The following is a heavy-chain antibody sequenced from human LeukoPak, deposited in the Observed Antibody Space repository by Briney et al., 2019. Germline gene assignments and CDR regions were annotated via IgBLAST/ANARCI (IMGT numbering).Heavy chain of an antibody. J-gene: IGHJ3*02. Sequence: SETLSLTRTVSGDSISSYFWSWIRQPPGMGLEWIGYIYYSGNTNYNPSLKSRVTISVDTSKNQFSLKLSSVTAADTAVYYCAREMYYYDSSGYSYGRIGAFDIWGQGTMVTVSS. D-gene: IGHD3-22*01. CDR3: AREMYYYDSSGYSYGRIGAFDI. CDR2: IYYSGNT. V-gene: IGHV4-59*01. CDR1: GDSISSYF.